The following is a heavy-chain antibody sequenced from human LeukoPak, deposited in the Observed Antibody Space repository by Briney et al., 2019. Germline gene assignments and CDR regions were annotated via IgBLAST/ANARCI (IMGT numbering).Heavy chain of an antibody. D-gene: IGHD6-19*01. V-gene: IGHV4-39*07. CDR1: GGSISTSNYY. J-gene: IGHJ4*02. CDR2: IFYSGST. CDR3: ARVGGWYYYFDY. Sequence: SETLSLTCTVSGGSISTSNYYWGWIRQPPGKGLEWIGNIFYSGSTYYSPSLRSRVAISVDTSKNQFSLKLSSVTAADTAVYYCARVGGWYYYFDYWGQGTLVTVSS.